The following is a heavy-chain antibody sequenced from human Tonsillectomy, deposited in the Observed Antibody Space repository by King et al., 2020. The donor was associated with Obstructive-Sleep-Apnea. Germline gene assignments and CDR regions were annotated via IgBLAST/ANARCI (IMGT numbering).Heavy chain of an antibody. D-gene: IGHD3-10*01. CDR1: GFTFDDYA. CDR3: AKVREWFGELLRNYGMDV. Sequence: VQLVESGGGLVQPGRSLRLSCAASGFTFDDYAMHWVRQAPGKGLEWVSGISWNSGSIGYADSVKGRFTISRDNAKNSLYLQMNSLRAEDTALYYCAKVREWFGELLRNYGMDVWGQGTTVTVSS. CDR2: ISWNSGSI. V-gene: IGHV3-9*01. J-gene: IGHJ6*02.